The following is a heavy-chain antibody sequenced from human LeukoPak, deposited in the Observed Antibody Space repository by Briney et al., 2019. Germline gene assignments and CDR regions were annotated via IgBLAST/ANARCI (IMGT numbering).Heavy chain of an antibody. D-gene: IGHD6-19*01. CDR2: IYTSGST. Sequence: SETLSLTCTVSGGSISSYYWSSIRQPAGKGLEWIGRIYTSGSTNYNPSLKSRVTMSVDTSKNQFSLKLNSVTAADTAVYYCARDRGDSSGWYWGCYFDYWGQGTLVTVSS. V-gene: IGHV4-4*07. CDR3: ARDRGDSSGWYWGCYFDY. J-gene: IGHJ4*02. CDR1: GGSISSYY.